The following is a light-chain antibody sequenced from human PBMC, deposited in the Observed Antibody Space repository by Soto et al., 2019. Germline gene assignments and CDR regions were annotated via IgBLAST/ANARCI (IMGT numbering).Light chain of an antibody. J-gene: IGKJ1*01. V-gene: IGKV3-15*01. CDR2: GAS. Sequence: EIVMPQSQATLSVSPGERATLSCRASQSVSSNLAWYQQKPGQAPRLLIYGASTRATGIPARFSGSGSGTEFTLTISSLQSEDFAVYYCQQYNNWPRTFGQGTKVDI. CDR1: QSVSSN. CDR3: QQYNNWPRT.